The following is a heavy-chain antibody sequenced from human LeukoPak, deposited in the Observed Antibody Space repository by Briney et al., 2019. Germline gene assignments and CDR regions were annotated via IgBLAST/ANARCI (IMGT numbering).Heavy chain of an antibody. D-gene: IGHD3-3*01. CDR2: IKQDGSEK. J-gene: IGHJ4*02. V-gene: IGHV3-7*01. CDR3: AREHPNPINYDFWSGSGGEFDY. CDR1: GFTFSSYW. Sequence: PGGSLRLSCAASGFTFSSYWMSWVRQAPGKGLEWVANIKQDGSEKYYVDSVKGRFTISRDNAKNSLYLQMNSLRAEDTAVYHCAREHPNPINYDFWSGSGGEFDYWGQGTLVTVSS.